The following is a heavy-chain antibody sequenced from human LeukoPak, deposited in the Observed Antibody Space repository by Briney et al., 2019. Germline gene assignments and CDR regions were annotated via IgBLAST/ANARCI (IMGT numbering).Heavy chain of an antibody. CDR2: INSDGSST. Sequence: PGGSLRLSCAASGFTFSSYWMHWVRHAPGKGLLWVSRINSDGSSTSYADSVKGRFTISRDNAKNSLYLQMNSLRAEDTAVYYCARAIYSYGYDYWGQGTLVTVSS. J-gene: IGHJ4*02. D-gene: IGHD5-18*01. CDR3: ARAIYSYGYDY. V-gene: IGHV3-74*01. CDR1: GFTFSSYW.